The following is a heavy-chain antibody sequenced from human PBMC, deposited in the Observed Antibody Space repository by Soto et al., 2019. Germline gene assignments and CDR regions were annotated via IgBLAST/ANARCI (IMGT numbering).Heavy chain of an antibody. CDR1: GFTFSIYS. V-gene: IGHV3-21*02. J-gene: IGHJ4*02. CDR2: ISSSSSYI. Sequence: EVQLVESGGGLVQPGRSLRLSCAASGFTFSIYSMNWVRQAPGKGLEWVSSISSSSSYIYYADSVKGRFTISRDNAKNSLYLQMNSLRAEDTAVYYCARSPGRDGYNHFDYWGQGTLVTVS. CDR3: ARSPGRDGYNHFDY. D-gene: IGHD5-12*01.